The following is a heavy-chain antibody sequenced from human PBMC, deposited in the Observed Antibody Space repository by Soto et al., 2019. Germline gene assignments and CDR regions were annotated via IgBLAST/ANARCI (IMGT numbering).Heavy chain of an antibody. J-gene: IGHJ4*02. V-gene: IGHV4-59*01. CDR3: ARSHGLY. CDR1: GGSISSYYY. CDR2: ISYSGST. Sequence: SETLSLTCTVSGGSISSYYYWTWIRQPPGKGLEWIGYISYSGSTKYNPSLKSRVTISMDSSKNQFSLKLSSVTAADTAVYFCARSHGLYWGQGALVTVSS.